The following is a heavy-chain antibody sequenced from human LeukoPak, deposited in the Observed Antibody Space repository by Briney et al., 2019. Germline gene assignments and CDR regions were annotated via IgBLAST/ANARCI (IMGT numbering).Heavy chain of an antibody. CDR2: INPNSGGT. CDR1: GGTFSSYA. V-gene: IGHV1-2*02. CDR3: ARRAAAGTSPFDY. Sequence: ASVKVSCKASGGTFSSYAISWVRQAPGQGLEWMGWINPNSGGTNYAQKFQGRVTMTRDTSISTAYMELSRLRSDDTAVYYCARRAAAGTSPFDYWGQGTLVTVSS. D-gene: IGHD6-13*01. J-gene: IGHJ4*02.